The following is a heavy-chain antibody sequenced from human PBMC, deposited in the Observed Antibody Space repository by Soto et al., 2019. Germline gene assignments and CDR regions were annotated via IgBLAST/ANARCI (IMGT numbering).Heavy chain of an antibody. CDR2: IYHSGSP. CDR1: GYSISSGYY. Sequence: SETLSLTCTVSGYSISSGYYWGWIRQPPGKGLEWIGGIYHSGSPYYNPSPKSRVTISVNTSKNQFSLKLSTVTAADTAVYYCAGNKYNWNYWFDPWGQGTLVTVSS. D-gene: IGHD1-7*01. V-gene: IGHV4-38-2*02. CDR3: AGNKYNWNYWFDP. J-gene: IGHJ5*02.